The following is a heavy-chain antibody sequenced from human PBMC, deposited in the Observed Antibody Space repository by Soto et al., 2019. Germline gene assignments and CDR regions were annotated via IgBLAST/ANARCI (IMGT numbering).Heavy chain of an antibody. CDR1: GGSFSGYY. CDR2: INHSGST. V-gene: IGHV4-34*01. J-gene: IGHJ5*02. CDR3: ARIPTLWFGERFDP. Sequence: SETLSLTCAVYGGSFSGYYWSWIRQPPGKGLEWIGEINHSGSTNYNPSLKSRVTISVDTSKNQFSLKLSSVTAADTAVYYCARIPTLWFGERFDPWGQGTLVTVS. D-gene: IGHD3-10*01.